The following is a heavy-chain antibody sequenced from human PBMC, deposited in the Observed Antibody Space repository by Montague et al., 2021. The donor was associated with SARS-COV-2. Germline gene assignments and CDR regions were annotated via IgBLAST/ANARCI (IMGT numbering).Heavy chain of an antibody. Sequence: SLRLSCAASGFTFSSYAMHWVRQAPGKGLEWVALISYDGINKYYADSVEGRFTIARDNSKNTLYLQMSSLKPGDTAVYYCARAGFLGWFTTMFDYWGQGTLVTVSS. CDR2: ISYDGINK. V-gene: IGHV3-30-3*01. D-gene: IGHD3/OR15-3a*01. CDR3: ARAGFLGWFTTMFDY. J-gene: IGHJ4*02. CDR1: GFTFSSYA.